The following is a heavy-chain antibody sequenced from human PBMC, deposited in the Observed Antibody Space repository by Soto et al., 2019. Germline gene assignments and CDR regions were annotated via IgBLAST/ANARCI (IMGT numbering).Heavy chain of an antibody. D-gene: IGHD6-13*01. V-gene: IGHV1-8*02. Sequence: QVQLVQSGAEVKEPGASVRVSCKASGYTFINFDISWVRQAAGQGLEWLGWMNPGSGKTGYVSKFQGRVAMTRDAATRTSHLEQSSLTSDDTAVYYCARMASAGTLHWFDPWGQGTLVTVSS. J-gene: IGHJ5*02. CDR3: ARMASAGTLHWFDP. CDR1: GYTFINFD. CDR2: MNPGSGKT.